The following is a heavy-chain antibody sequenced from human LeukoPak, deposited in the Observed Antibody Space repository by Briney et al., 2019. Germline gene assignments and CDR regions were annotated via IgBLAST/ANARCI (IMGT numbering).Heavy chain of an antibody. Sequence: GGSLRLSCAASGFTFSSYSMNWVRQAPGKGLEWVSSISSSSSYIHYADSVKGRFTISRDNAKNSLYLQMNSLRAEDTAVYYCARESSGQIDYWGQGTLVTVSS. CDR3: ARESSGQIDY. CDR2: ISSSSSYI. V-gene: IGHV3-21*01. CDR1: GFTFSSYS. J-gene: IGHJ4*02. D-gene: IGHD6-19*01.